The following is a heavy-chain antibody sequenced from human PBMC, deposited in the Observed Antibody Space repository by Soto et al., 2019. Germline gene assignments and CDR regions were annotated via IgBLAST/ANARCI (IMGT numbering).Heavy chain of an antibody. V-gene: IGHV1-69*12. Sequence: QVQLVQSGAEVKKPGSSVKVSCKASGGTFSTSAISWVRQAPGQGLEWVGGIMPVFPTPDYAQNFQGRVTITADESTTTAYMELTRLRADETAVYYCARDKDRLQLGGNYYYILDVWGQGTAITVSS. CDR1: GGTFSTSA. CDR3: ARDKDRLQLGGNYYYILDV. D-gene: IGHD1-1*01. CDR2: IMPVFPTP. J-gene: IGHJ6*02.